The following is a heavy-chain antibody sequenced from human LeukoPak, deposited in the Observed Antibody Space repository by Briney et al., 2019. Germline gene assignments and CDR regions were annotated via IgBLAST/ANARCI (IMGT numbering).Heavy chain of an antibody. J-gene: IGHJ5*02. CDR3: ARAPTYYYGSGSSRFDP. CDR2: INHSGST. D-gene: IGHD3-10*01. Sequence: SETLSLTCAVYGGSFSGYYWSWIRQPPGKGLEWIGEINHSGSTNYNPSLKSRVTVSVDMSKNQFSLKLSSVTAADTAVYYCARAPTYYYGSGSSRFDPWGQGTLVTVSS. V-gene: IGHV4-34*01. CDR1: GGSFSGYY.